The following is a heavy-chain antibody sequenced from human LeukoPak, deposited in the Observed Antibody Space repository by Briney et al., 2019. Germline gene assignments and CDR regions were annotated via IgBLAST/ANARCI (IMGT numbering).Heavy chain of an antibody. Sequence: ASVKVSCKASGYTFTGYYVHWVRQAPGQGLEWMGWINPNSGGTNSAQRFQGRVTMTKDTSISTAYMEVSRLRSDDTAVYYCARGRRSGSIFYYMDVWGKGTTVTVSS. D-gene: IGHD5-12*01. J-gene: IGHJ6*03. V-gene: IGHV1-2*02. CDR1: GYTFTGYY. CDR2: INPNSGGT. CDR3: ARGRRSGSIFYYMDV.